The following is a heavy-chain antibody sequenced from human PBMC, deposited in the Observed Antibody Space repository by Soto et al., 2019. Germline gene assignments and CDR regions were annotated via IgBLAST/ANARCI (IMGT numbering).Heavy chain of an antibody. CDR2: YHSGGST. Sequence: QVQLQESGSGLVKRSQSLSLTCTVSGVSLNTADTWWSWIRQSPGKGLECIGYYHSGGSTYYDASLRSRVIISADTSNSQFSLKLSSVTVADTAVYFCVRSRQMESGNDYGLDVWGQGTTVTVSS. J-gene: IGHJ6*02. D-gene: IGHD1-1*01. V-gene: IGHV4-30-4*01. CDR3: VRSRQMESGNDYGLDV. CDR1: GVSLNTADTW.